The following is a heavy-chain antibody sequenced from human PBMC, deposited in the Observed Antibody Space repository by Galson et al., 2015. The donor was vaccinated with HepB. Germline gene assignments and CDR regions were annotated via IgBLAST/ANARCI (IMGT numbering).Heavy chain of an antibody. CDR1: GYIFSNYW. J-gene: IGHJ4*02. Sequence: QSGAEVKKPGESLKISCKGSGYIFSNYWIVWVRQMPGKGLEFMGIIYPGDSATKYSPSFQGQVTISADKSTSTAYLQWSSLKASDTAMYYCAKMSVGCFDYWGQGTLVTVAS. V-gene: IGHV5-51*01. D-gene: IGHD1-26*01. CDR3: AKMSVGCFDY. CDR2: IYPGDSAT.